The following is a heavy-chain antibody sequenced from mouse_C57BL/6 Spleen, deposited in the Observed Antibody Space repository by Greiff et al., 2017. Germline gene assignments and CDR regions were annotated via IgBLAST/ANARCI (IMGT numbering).Heavy chain of an antibody. Sequence: VQLQQSGAELVKPGASVKISCKASGYAFSSYWMNWVKQRPGKGLEWIGQIYPGDGDTNYNGEFKGKATLTADKSSSTAYMQLSSLTSEDSAVYFCARYDYDGYATDYWGQGTSVTVSS. J-gene: IGHJ4*01. CDR2: IYPGDGDT. CDR1: GYAFSSYW. CDR3: ARYDYDGYATDY. D-gene: IGHD2-4*01. V-gene: IGHV1-80*01.